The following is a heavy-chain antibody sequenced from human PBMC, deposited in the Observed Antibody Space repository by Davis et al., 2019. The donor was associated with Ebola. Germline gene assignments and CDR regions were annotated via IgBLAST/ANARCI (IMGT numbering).Heavy chain of an antibody. CDR2: IYHSGST. CDR3: ARGYSGSYYYYYYYMDV. V-gene: IGHV4-30-2*01. Sequence: PSETLSLTCAVSGGSISSGGYSWSWIRQPPGKGLEWIGYIYHSGSTYYNPSLKSRVTISVDRSKNQFSLKLSSVTAADTAVYYCARGYSGSYYYYYYYMDVWGKGTTVTVSS. D-gene: IGHD1-26*01. J-gene: IGHJ6*03. CDR1: GGSISSGGYS.